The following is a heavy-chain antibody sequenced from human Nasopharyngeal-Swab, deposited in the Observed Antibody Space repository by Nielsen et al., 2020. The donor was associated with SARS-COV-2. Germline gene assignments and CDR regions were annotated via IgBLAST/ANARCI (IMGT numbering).Heavy chain of an antibody. CDR1: GFTLDDYA. D-gene: IGHD3-22*01. Sequence: SLKISCAASGFTLDDYAMHWVRQAPGKGLEWVSGISWNSGSIGYADSVKGRFTISRDNAKNSLYLQMNSLRAEDTALYYCAKAGGYPRGIWYFDLWGRGTLVTVSS. CDR3: AKAGGYPRGIWYFDL. J-gene: IGHJ2*01. V-gene: IGHV3-9*01. CDR2: ISWNSGSI.